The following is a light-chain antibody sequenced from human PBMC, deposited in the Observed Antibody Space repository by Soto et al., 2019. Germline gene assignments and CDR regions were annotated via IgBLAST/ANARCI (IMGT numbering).Light chain of an antibody. CDR3: QQLKIYPPT. Sequence: IQLTQSPSSLSASVGDRVTITCRASQGITIYLAWYQQKPGEAPKLLLYAASTLQGGVPSRFSGSGYGTDFTLTINNLQPEDSATYFCQQLKIYPPTFGGGTNLEIK. V-gene: IGKV1-9*01. CDR2: AAS. CDR1: QGITIY. J-gene: IGKJ4*01.